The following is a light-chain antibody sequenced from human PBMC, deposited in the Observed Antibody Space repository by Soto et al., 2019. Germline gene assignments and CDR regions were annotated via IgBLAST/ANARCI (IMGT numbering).Light chain of an antibody. Sequence: EIVLTQSPGPLSLSPGERATLSCRASQSLTNSRLAWYQQKPGQAPKVLIYGGSNRATGIPDRFSGSGSGKDFTVTIRRLENEDCAVYYFLKWSSSPRTFGQGTNLEI. CDR2: GGS. CDR1: QSLTNSR. CDR3: LKWSSSPRT. V-gene: IGKV3-20*01. J-gene: IGKJ2*01.